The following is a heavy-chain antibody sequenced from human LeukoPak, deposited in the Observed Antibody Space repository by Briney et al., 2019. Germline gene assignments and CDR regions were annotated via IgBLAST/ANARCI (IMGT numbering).Heavy chain of an antibody. CDR2: INPSGGST. Sequence: AAVKVSCKASGYTFTSYYMHWVRQAPGQGLEWMGIINPSGGSTSYAQKFQGRVTMSEDTSTNTAYLELSSLRSDDTAVYYCAPSPVGDDHDSPWGQGTLVTVSS. D-gene: IGHD3-22*01. J-gene: IGHJ5*02. CDR1: GYTFTSYY. V-gene: IGHV1-46*01. CDR3: APSPVGDDHDSP.